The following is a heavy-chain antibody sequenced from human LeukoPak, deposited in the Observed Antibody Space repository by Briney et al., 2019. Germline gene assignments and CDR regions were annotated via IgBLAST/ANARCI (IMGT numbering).Heavy chain of an antibody. CDR3: ARLSYWVFEI. J-gene: IGHJ3*02. V-gene: IGHV3-48*04. D-gene: IGHD2-21*01. CDR2: ISYGSGTI. CDR1: GFTFSTYS. Sequence: GGSLRLSCAASGFTFSTYSMNWVRQAPGKGLEWVSYISYGSGTIYYGDSVKGRFTISRDDAKNSLYLQMNSLRAEDTSVYFCARLSYWVFEIWGQGTMVTVSS.